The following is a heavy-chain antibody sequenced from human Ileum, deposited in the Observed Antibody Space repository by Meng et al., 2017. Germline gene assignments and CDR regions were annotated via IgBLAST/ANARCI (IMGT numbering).Heavy chain of an antibody. V-gene: IGHV1-2*06. D-gene: IGHD3-10*01. Sequence: VQRGRYGTEGTKPVAHVKVSCKAFASPSTDCDIHGLRQAPGQLVEWIGRVNPNSCDTNYAQRFQGRVTMTRSTSISTAYMELTRLIFDDTAIYYCARGFGEDFNGNHFFDDWGQGTLVTVSS. CDR1: ASPSTDCD. J-gene: IGHJ4*02. CDR3: ARGFGEDFNGNHFFDD. CDR2: VNPNSCDT.